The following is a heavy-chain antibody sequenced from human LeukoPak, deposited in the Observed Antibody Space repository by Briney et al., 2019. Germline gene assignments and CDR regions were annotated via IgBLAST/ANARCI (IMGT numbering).Heavy chain of an antibody. J-gene: IGHJ6*03. CDR3: ARVNWISDGDYNYYMDV. Sequence: PSQTLSLTCSVSGASISRGSYYWSWIRQPAGKGLEWIGRIFTTWTTEYNPSLKSRATISIDTSKNQFSLKLTSATAADTAVYYCARVNWISDGDYNYYMDVWGKGTTVTVSS. CDR2: IFTTWTT. CDR1: GASISRGSYY. D-gene: IGHD4-17*01. V-gene: IGHV4-61*02.